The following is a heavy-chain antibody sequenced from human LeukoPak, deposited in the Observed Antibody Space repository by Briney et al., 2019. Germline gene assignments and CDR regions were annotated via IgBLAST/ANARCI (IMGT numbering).Heavy chain of an antibody. CDR1: GGTFSSYA. J-gene: IGHJ3*02. CDR3: ARDLCSGGSCYHDAFDI. D-gene: IGHD2-15*01. V-gene: IGHV1-69*13. Sequence: SVKVSCKASGGTFSSYAISWVRQAPGQGLEWMGGIIPIFGTANYAQKFQGRVTITADESTSTAYMELSSLRSEDTAVYYCARDLCSGGSCYHDAFDIWGQGTMVTVSS. CDR2: IIPIFGTA.